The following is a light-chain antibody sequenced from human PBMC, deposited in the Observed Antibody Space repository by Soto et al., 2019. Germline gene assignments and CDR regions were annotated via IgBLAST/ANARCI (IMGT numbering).Light chain of an antibody. V-gene: IGKV1-39*01. CDR3: QHYESYPWT. CDR2: AAS. Sequence: DIQMTQSPSSLSASVGDRVTITCRASQSISSYLNWYQQKPGKAPKLLIYAASSLQSGVPSRFSGSGSRTDFTLTISSLQPDDFATYYCQHYESYPWTFGRGTKVDIK. J-gene: IGKJ1*01. CDR1: QSISSY.